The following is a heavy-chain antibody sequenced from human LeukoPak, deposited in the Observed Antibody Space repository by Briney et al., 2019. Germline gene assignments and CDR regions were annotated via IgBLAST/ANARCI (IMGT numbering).Heavy chain of an antibody. CDR3: ASAPPTSVCYYFDF. Sequence: PGGSLRLSCAASEFTFSRSWMTWVRQAPGKGLEWVANINQDGSEKYYVDSVKGRFTISRDNAKNSLCLQMNSLTVEDTAVYFRASAPPTSVCYYFDFWGQGTLVTVSS. V-gene: IGHV3-7*01. CDR2: INQDGSEK. CDR1: EFTFSRSW. D-gene: IGHD5/OR15-5a*01. J-gene: IGHJ4*02.